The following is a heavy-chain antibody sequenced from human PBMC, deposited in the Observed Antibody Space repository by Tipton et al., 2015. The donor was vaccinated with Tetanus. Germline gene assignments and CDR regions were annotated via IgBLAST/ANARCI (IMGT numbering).Heavy chain of an antibody. Sequence: LSLTCTVSGGSISSSTYYWGWIRQPPGKGLEWIGSIYYSGNTYYNPALKSRVTMSVDTSKNQFSLKLSSVTAADTAVYYCARGGLTPYEKDYWGQGTLVTVSS. J-gene: IGHJ4*02. V-gene: IGHV4-39*07. CDR1: GGSISSSTYY. CDR2: IYYSGNT. CDR3: ARGGLTPYEKDY. D-gene: IGHD3-3*01.